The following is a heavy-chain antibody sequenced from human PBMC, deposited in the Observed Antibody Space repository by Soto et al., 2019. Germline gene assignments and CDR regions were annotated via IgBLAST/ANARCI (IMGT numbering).Heavy chain of an antibody. CDR1: GFTFSSYA. J-gene: IGHJ5*02. Sequence: GGSLRLSCAASGFTFSSYAMHWVRQAPGKGLEWVAVISYDGSNKYYADSVKGRFTISRDNSKNALYLQMNSLGAEDTAVYYCARGPGITIFGVVIPHWFDPWGQGTLVTVSS. V-gene: IGHV3-30-3*01. D-gene: IGHD3-3*01. CDR2: ISYDGSNK. CDR3: ARGPGITIFGVVIPHWFDP.